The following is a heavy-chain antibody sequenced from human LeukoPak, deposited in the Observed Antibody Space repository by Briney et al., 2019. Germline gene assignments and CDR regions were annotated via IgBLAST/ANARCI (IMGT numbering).Heavy chain of an antibody. CDR2: IRYDGSNK. J-gene: IGHJ4*02. D-gene: IGHD3-10*01. CDR3: AKGSRGLRPYYFDF. V-gene: IGHV3-30*02. Sequence: GGTLRLPCAASGFTFSSYGMHWVRHAPAKGLELVGFIRYDGSNKYYSDSVKGRLTISRDNSQNTLNLQMNSLRVEDSAVDYCAKGSRGLRPYYFDFWGQRTVVSVSS. CDR1: GFTFSSYG.